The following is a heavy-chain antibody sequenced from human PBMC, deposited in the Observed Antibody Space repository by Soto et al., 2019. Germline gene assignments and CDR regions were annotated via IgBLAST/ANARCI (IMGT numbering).Heavy chain of an antibody. CDR2: ILYSGST. CDR3: AIGLTAAGSWFDP. V-gene: IGHV4-30-4*01. J-gene: IGHJ5*02. D-gene: IGHD6-13*01. CDR1: GGSISSGDYY. Sequence: QVQLQESGPGLVKPSQTLSLTCTVSGGSISSGDYYWSWIRQPPGKGLEWIGYILYSGSTYYSPSLKSWVTISINTSRNQFSLKLDCVTAADTAVYYCAIGLTAAGSWFDPWGQGTLVTVSS.